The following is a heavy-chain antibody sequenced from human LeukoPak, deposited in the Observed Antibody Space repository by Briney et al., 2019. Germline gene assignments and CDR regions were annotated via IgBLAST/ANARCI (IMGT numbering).Heavy chain of an antibody. V-gene: IGHV4-61*02. D-gene: IGHD4/OR15-4a*01. CDR3: ARELGTLTFDY. J-gene: IGHJ4*02. CDR2: IYTSGST. CDR1: GGSISSGSYY. Sequence: SETLSLTCTVSGGSISSGSYYWSWIRQPAGKGLEWIGRIYTSGSTNYNPSLKSRVTISVDTSKNQFSLKLSSVTAADTAVYYCARELGTLTFDYWGQGTLVIVSS.